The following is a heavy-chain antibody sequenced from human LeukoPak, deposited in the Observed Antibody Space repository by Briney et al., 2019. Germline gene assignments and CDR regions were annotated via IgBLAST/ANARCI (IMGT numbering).Heavy chain of an antibody. J-gene: IGHJ4*02. CDR2: INPGGGNP. CDR1: AYTFTSYY. D-gene: IGHD6-6*01. Sequence: GASVKVSCKASAYTFTSYYIHWVRQAPGQGLEWMGIINPGGGNPSHAQKFQGRVTLTKDTSTSTVSMELSSLRSEDTAVYYCARASTYSSSSGQYYFDFWGQGTLVTVSS. V-gene: IGHV1-46*01. CDR3: ARASTYSSSSGQYYFDF.